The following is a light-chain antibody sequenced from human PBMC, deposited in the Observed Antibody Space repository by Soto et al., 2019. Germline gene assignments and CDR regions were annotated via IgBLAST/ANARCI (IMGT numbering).Light chain of an antibody. Sequence: QSVLTQPASVSGSPGQSITISCTGTSSDVGSYKFVSWYQQHPVKAPKLMIYEGSKRPSGVSNRFSGSKSGNTASLTISGLQVEDRADYHSCSYAGISIWVFGGGTKLPA. CDR2: EGS. V-gene: IGLV2-23*01. CDR1: SSDVGSYKF. J-gene: IGLJ7*02. CDR3: CSYAGISIWV.